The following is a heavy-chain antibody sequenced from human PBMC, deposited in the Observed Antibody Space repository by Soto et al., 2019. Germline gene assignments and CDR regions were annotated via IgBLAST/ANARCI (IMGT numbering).Heavy chain of an antibody. CDR1: GYTSSIYG. D-gene: IGHD1-26*01. J-gene: IGHJ2*01. CDR3: ARDVSGGTYPWFFNL. V-gene: IGHV1-18*04. Sequence: QGQLVQSGAEVKKPGASVNVSCKASGYTSSIYGISWVRQAPGQGLEWMAWISGYNGNIKYAQKFQGRVTVAXXXPXSGASMELRSLRSDATAVYYCARDVSGGTYPWFFNLWGRGTLVTVSS. CDR2: ISGYNGNI.